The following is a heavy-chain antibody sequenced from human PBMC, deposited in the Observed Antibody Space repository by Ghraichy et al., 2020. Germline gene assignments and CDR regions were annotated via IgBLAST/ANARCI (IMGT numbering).Heavy chain of an antibody. CDR2: IYYSGST. D-gene: IGHD3-3*01. J-gene: IGHJ4*02. V-gene: IGHV4-39*01. CDR3: ARGGEFWSGYFEFDY. CDR1: GGSISSSSYY. Sequence: SETLSLTCTVSGGSISSSSYYWGWIRQPPGKGLEWIGSIYYSGSTYYNPSLKSRVTISVDTSKNQFSLKLSSVTAADTAVYYCARGGEFWSGYFEFDYWGQGTLVTVSS.